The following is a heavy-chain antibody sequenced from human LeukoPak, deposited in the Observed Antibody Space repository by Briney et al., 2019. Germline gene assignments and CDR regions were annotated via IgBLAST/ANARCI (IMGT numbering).Heavy chain of an antibody. D-gene: IGHD1-26*01. CDR1: GGSVSSINDY. CDR3: ARAIIVGANYGIDC. Sequence: SETLSLACTVSGGSVSSINDYWDWIRQPPGNGLEWIGSIYYSGSTYYNPSLKSRVSISLDTSKNHFSLNLSSVTAADTAVYYCARAIIVGANYGIDCWGQGTLVTVSS. V-gene: IGHV4-39*02. J-gene: IGHJ4*02. CDR2: IYYSGST.